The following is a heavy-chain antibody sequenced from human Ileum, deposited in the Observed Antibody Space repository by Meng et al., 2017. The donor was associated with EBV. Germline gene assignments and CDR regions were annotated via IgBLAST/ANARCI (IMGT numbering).Heavy chain of an antibody. CDR3: ARPGYCSGGSCYLGHAEYFQY. D-gene: IGHD2-15*01. CDR2: ISADSGNT. V-gene: IGHV1-18*01. CDR1: GYTFTSYG. J-gene: IGHJ1*01. Sequence: VWLGQSGGEVKKPGGSVKVSCKASGYTFTSYGISWVRQAPGQGLELMGWISADSGNTNYAQKLQGRATMTTDTSTSTAYMELRSLRSDDTAVYYCARPGYCSGGSCYLGHAEYFQYWGQGTLVTVSS.